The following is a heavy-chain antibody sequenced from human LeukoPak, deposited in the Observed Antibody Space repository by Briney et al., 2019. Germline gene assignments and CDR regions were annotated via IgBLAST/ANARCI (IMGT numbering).Heavy chain of an antibody. D-gene: IGHD1-1*01. CDR1: GFTFSSYW. J-gene: IGHJ4*02. CDR3: ARGHNSAFDY. CDR2: IKQDGSEK. Sequence: GGSLRLSCAASGFTFSSYWMNWVRQAPGEGPEWVANIKQDGSEKYYVDSVKGRFTISRDNAKNSLHLQMNSLRVEDTAAYYCARGHNSAFDYWGQGTLVTVSS. V-gene: IGHV3-7*01.